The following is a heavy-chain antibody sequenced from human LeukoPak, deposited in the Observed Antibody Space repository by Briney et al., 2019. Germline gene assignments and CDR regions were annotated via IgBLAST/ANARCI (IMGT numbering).Heavy chain of an antibody. CDR1: GFTFSYYS. Sequence: GGSLRLSCAASGFTFSYYSMNWVRQAPGKGLEWVSYISSSSSTIYYADSVKGRFTISRDIAKNSLYLQMNSLRDEDTAVYYCAREHRVVVPYYGMDVWGQGTTVTVSS. D-gene: IGHD2-2*01. V-gene: IGHV3-48*02. J-gene: IGHJ6*02. CDR2: ISSSSSTI. CDR3: AREHRVVVPYYGMDV.